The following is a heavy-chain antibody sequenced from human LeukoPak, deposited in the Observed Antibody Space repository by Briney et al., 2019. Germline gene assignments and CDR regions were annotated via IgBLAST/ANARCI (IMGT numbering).Heavy chain of an antibody. CDR1: GDSFSSHY. V-gene: IGHV4-59*11. Sequence: SETLSLTCAVSGDSFSSHYWTWIRQPPGRGLEWIGYFSYIGTTNYNPSLKSRVTISIDTSKNQFSLKLSSVTTADTAVYYCARDLVTVTKGFDIWGLGTMVSVSS. CDR3: ARDLVTVTKGFDI. D-gene: IGHD4-17*01. J-gene: IGHJ3*02. CDR2: FSYIGTT.